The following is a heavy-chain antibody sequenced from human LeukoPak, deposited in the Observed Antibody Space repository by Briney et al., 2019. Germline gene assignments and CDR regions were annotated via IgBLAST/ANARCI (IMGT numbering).Heavy chain of an antibody. Sequence: GRSLRLSCAASGFTFSSYGMHWVRHAPGKGLEWVAVIWYDGSNKYYADSVKGRLTISRDDSKNTLYLQMNSQRAEDTAVYYCARASGSGGFDYWGQGTLVTVSS. CDR3: ARASGSGGFDY. J-gene: IGHJ4*02. D-gene: IGHD3-10*01. V-gene: IGHV3-33*01. CDR2: IWYDGSNK. CDR1: GFTFSSYG.